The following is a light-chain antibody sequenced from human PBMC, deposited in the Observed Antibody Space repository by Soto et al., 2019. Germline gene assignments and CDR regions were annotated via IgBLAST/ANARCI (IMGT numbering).Light chain of an antibody. CDR2: GAS. V-gene: IGKV3-15*01. CDR3: QQYNIPPRT. CDR1: QSVSSH. Sequence: EIMMTQSPDTLFVSLGEGATLSCRASQSVSSHLAWYQHKPGQAPRLLIYGASTRASGIPARFSGSGSGTDFTLTISRLEPEDFAVYYCQQYNIPPRTFGGGTKVDIK. J-gene: IGKJ4*01.